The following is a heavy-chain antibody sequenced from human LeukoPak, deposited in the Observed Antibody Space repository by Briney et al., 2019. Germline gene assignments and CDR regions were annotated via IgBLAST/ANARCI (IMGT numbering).Heavy chain of an antibody. CDR1: GFTFSSYG. Sequence: GGSLRLSCAASGFTFSSYGVHWVRQAPGKGLEWVAFIRYDGSNKYYADSVKGRFTISRDNSKNTLYLQMNSLRAEDTAVYYCARVRDGYNDAYDIWGQGTMVTVPS. J-gene: IGHJ3*02. CDR2: IRYDGSNK. CDR3: ARVRDGYNDAYDI. D-gene: IGHD5-24*01. V-gene: IGHV3-30*02.